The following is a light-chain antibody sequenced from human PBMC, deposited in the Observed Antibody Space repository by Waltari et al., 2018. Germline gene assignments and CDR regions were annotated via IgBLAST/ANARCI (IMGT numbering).Light chain of an antibody. Sequence: AIRITQSPSSLSASTGDRVTITCRASQSISSYLAWYQQKPGKAPKVLIYAASTLQSGVPSRFSGSGSGTDFTLTISCLQSEDFAIYYCQQYHTYKMFGQGTKVEI. CDR2: AAS. J-gene: IGKJ1*01. V-gene: IGKV1-8*01. CDR1: QSISSY. CDR3: QQYHTYKM.